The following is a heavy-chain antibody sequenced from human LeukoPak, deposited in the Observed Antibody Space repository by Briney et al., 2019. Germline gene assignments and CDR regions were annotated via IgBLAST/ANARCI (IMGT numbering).Heavy chain of an antibody. CDR3: AKGGSSSAEIFDY. J-gene: IGHJ4*02. Sequence: RPGGSLRLSCAASGFTFSSYAMHWVRQAPGKGLEWVAVISYDGSNKYYADSVKGRFTISRDNSKNTLYLQMNSLRAEDTAVYYCAKGGSSSAEIFDYWGQGTLVTVSS. V-gene: IGHV3-30*04. CDR1: GFTFSSYA. D-gene: IGHD6-6*01. CDR2: ISYDGSNK.